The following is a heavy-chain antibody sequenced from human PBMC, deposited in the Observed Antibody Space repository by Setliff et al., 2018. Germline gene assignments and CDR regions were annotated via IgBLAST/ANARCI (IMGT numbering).Heavy chain of an antibody. Sequence: ASVKVSCKVFGYTFTDYGIGWIRQAPGQGLEWMGWISTYNGETNYAQIFQDRVTMTADTSANTAYLKLRSLRPDDTAVYYRARQRGGSYSAYFDWWGHGTLVTVSS. CDR2: ISTYNGET. V-gene: IGHV1-18*01. CDR1: GYTFTDYG. J-gene: IGHJ4*01. D-gene: IGHD1-26*01. CDR3: ARQRGGSYSAYFDW.